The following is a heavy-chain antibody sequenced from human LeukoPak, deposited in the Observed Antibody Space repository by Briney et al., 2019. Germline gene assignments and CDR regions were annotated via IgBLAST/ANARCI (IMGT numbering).Heavy chain of an antibody. V-gene: IGHV3-23*01. D-gene: IGHD1-1*01. CDR1: EFTFSGYA. CDR3: ARHNPRIYYFDY. J-gene: IGHJ4*02. Sequence: GGSLRLSCVASEFTFSGYAMSWVRQPPGKGLEWVSAISGSGGSTYYADSVKGRFTISRDNAKNSLYLQMNSLRAEDTAVYYCARHNPRIYYFDYWGQGTLVTVSS. CDR2: ISGSGGST.